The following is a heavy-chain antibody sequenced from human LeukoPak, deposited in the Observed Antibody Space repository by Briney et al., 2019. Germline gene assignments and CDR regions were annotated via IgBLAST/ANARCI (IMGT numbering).Heavy chain of an antibody. J-gene: IGHJ5*02. CDR1: GFTFSSYA. V-gene: IGHV3-23*01. D-gene: IGHD4-17*01. Sequence: GGSLRLSCAASGFTFSSYAMSWVRQAPGKGLEWVSAISGSGGSTYYADSVKGRFTISRDNSKNTLYLQMNSLRAEDTAVYYCAKDRVGDYVELMRPNPGSLNWFDPWGQGTLVTVSS. CDR3: AKDRVGDYVELMRPNPGSLNWFDP. CDR2: ISGSGGST.